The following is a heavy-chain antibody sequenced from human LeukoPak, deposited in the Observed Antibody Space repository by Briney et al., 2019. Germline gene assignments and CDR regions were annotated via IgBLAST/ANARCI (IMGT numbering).Heavy chain of an antibody. CDR3: AKDHLGFPANYFDY. D-gene: IGHD3-10*01. V-gene: IGHV3-23*01. CDR2: ISGSGGST. CDR1: GFTFSSYA. J-gene: IGHJ4*02. Sequence: GGSLRLSCAATGFTFSSYAMSWVRQAPGKGLEWVSAISGSGGSTYYADSVKGRFTISRDNSKNTLYLQMNSLRAEDTAVYYCAKDHLGFPANYFDYWGQGTLVTVSS.